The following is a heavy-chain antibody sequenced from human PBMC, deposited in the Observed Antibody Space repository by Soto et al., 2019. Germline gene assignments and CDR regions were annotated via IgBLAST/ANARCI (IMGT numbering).Heavy chain of an antibody. CDR3: ARDQRALLWFGEHNQVGNWFDP. CDR2: INAGNGNT. Sequence: QVQLVQSGAEVKKPGASVKVSCKASGYTFTSYAMHWVRQAPGQRLEWMGWINAGNGNTKYSQKFQGRVTITRDTSASRAYMELSSLRSEGTGVYYCARDQRALLWFGEHNQVGNWFDPWGQGTLVTVSS. CDR1: GYTFTSYA. V-gene: IGHV1-3*01. J-gene: IGHJ5*02. D-gene: IGHD3-10*01.